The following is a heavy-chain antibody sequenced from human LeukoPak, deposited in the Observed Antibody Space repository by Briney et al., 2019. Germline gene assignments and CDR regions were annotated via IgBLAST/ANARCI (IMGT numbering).Heavy chain of an antibody. Sequence: PGGSLRLSCVASEITFYTFWMHWVRQAPGRGLGWVARVDRDGSNTNYADSVKGRFTVSRDNSKNALYLEMNSLRVEDTAVYYCAGGGFSGFDRWGQGVLVSVSS. CDR2: VDRDGSNT. J-gene: IGHJ4*02. D-gene: IGHD5-12*01. CDR3: AGGGFSGFDR. V-gene: IGHV3-74*01. CDR1: EITFYTFW.